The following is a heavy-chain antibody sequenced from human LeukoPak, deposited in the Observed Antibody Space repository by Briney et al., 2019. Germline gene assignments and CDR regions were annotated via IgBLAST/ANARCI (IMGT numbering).Heavy chain of an antibody. CDR3: AKYGVLARPHYLDF. J-gene: IGHJ4*02. V-gene: IGHV3-23*01. CDR1: GFTFSSAA. D-gene: IGHD3-3*01. Sequence: GGSLRLSCVASGFTFSSAAMSWVRQAPGKGLEWVSSIFGTSKMTYYTGSVRGRFTISSDNSKNTLYLQMNSLRGEDTAVYYRAKYGVLARPHYLDFWGQGTLVTVSS. CDR2: IFGTSKMT.